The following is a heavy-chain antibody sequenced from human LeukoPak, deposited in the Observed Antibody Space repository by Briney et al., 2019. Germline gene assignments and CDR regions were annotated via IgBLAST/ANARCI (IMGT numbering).Heavy chain of an antibody. J-gene: IGHJ4*02. CDR2: IKRDGSEK. CDR3: ARVGYYDILTGYFNYFDY. D-gene: IGHD3-9*01. V-gene: IGHV3-7*03. Sequence: GGSLRLSCAASGFTFSSYWMSWVRQAPGKGLEWVANIKRDGSEKYYVDSVKGRFTISRDNAKNSLYLQMNSLRAEDTAVYYCARVGYYDILTGYFNYFDYWGQGTLVTVSS. CDR1: GFTFSSYW.